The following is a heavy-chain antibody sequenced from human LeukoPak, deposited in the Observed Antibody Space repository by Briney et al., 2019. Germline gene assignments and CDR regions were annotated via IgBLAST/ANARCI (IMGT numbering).Heavy chain of an antibody. Sequence: ASVEVSCKASGYTFTGYYLHWVRQAPGQGLEWMGWINPNSGATSYAQKFQGRVTMTRDTSISTAYMELSRLRSDDTAVYYCARGAKYFFDCLDYWGQGALVTVSS. CDR1: GYTFTGYY. CDR3: ARGAKYFFDCLDY. V-gene: IGHV1-2*02. J-gene: IGHJ4*02. CDR2: INPNSGAT. D-gene: IGHD2/OR15-2a*01.